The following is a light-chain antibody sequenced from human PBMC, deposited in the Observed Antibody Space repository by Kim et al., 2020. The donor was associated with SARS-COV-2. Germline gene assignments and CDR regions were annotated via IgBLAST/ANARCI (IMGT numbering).Light chain of an antibody. CDR2: GAS. CDR3: QQYSPWPPYT. J-gene: IGKJ2*01. V-gene: IGKV3-15*01. CDR1: QSVDSN. Sequence: EIVMTQSPATLSVSPGERVTLSCRASQSVDSNLAWYQQRPGQPPRLLIYGASTRATDIPARFSGSGSGTEFTLIISSLQSEDFAVYYCQQYSPWPPYTFCQGTKLEI.